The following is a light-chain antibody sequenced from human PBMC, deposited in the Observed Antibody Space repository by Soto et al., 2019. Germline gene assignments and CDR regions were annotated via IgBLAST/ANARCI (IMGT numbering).Light chain of an antibody. V-gene: IGKV1-39*01. CDR3: QQSYSSPWT. J-gene: IGKJ1*01. CDR1: QTITNY. Sequence: DIQMTQSPSSLSASVGDRVTITCRASQTITNYLNWYQQKPGRAPQLLIFSASTLLSGVPSRFTGGGSGTDFTLTIDSLLPEDFATYYCQQSYSSPWTFGQGTKVEIK. CDR2: SAS.